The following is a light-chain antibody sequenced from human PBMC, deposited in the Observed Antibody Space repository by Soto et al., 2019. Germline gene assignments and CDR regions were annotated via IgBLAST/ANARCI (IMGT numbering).Light chain of an antibody. CDR3: PHYAIYSGA. CDR2: DAS. J-gene: IGKJ1*01. V-gene: IGKV1-5*01. Sequence: KLSPATLSFTVGDTVTIPCRASESISSWLAWYQEKPGKAPNLLIYDASSLESGVPSRFSGSGSGTEFTLTISSLEPDDFAGYYCPHYAIYSGAFGQGTKADIK. CDR1: ESISSW.